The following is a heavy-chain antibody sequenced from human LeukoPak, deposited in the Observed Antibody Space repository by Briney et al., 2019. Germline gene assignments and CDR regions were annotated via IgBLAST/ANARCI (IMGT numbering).Heavy chain of an antibody. CDR2: ISGSGDST. CDR1: GFTFNSYA. V-gene: IGHV3-23*01. J-gene: IGHJ4*02. D-gene: IGHD3-16*01. Sequence: GGSLRLSCAVSGFTFNSYAMSWVRQSPGKGLEWVSAISGSGDSTYYADSVKGRFTISRDNSKNTLYLQMNSLRAEDTAVYYCAKDAGRLRLGEFDYFDYWGQGTLVTVSS. CDR3: AKDAGRLRLGEFDYFDY.